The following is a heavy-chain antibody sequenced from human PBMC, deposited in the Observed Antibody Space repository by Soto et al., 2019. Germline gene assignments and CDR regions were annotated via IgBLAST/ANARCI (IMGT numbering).Heavy chain of an antibody. CDR1: GFTFSSYG. CDR3: AKDRGSVTSGRFAFDI. V-gene: IGHV3-30*18. CDR2: ISYDGSNK. J-gene: IGHJ3*02. Sequence: LRLSCAASGFTFSSYGMHWVRQAPGKGLEWVAVISYDGSNKYYADSVKGRFTISRDNSKNTLYLQMNSLRAEDTAVYYCAKDRGSVTSGRFAFDIWGQGTMVTVSS. D-gene: IGHD3-10*01.